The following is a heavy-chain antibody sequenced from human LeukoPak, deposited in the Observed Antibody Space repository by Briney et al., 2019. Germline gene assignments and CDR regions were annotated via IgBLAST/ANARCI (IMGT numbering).Heavy chain of an antibody. V-gene: IGHV4-39*07. CDR1: GGSLSGRRCY. Sequence: SETLSLTCSVSGGSLSGRRCYWGWIRQPPGKGLEWIGEINHSGSTNYNPSLKSRVTISVDTSKNQFSLKLSSVTAADTAVYYCARVENYYYYGMDVWGQGTTVTVSS. CDR3: ARVENYYYYGMDV. J-gene: IGHJ6*02. CDR2: INHSGST.